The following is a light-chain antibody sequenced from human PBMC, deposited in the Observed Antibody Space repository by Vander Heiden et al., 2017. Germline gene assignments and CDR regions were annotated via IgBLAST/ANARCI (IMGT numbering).Light chain of an antibody. V-gene: IGLV2-14*01. CDR1: SSDVGGNTD. J-gene: IGLJ2*01. CDR3: SSYTSSSAVV. Sequence: QSALTPPASVPGSPGQSITISCTGTSSDVGGNTDASWYQQHPGKAPKLMIYDVSNRPSGVSNRFAGSKSGNAASLTISGLQAEDEADYYCSSYTSSSAVVFGGGTKLTVL. CDR2: DVS.